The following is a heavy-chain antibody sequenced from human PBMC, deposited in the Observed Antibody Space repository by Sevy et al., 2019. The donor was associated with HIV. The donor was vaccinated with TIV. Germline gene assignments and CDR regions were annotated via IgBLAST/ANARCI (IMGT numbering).Heavy chain of an antibody. CDR2: IYSTRNI. CDR3: ARHDCSGGSCFPPSFDY. V-gene: IGHV4-59*13. Sequence: SETLSLTCTVSSVSISDYYWSWIRQPPGRGLEWIGYIYSTRNIHYSPSLESRVTISVDTSKNQFSLKLNSVTAADTAVYYCARHDCSGGSCFPPSFDYWGQGTLVTVSS. D-gene: IGHD2-15*01. CDR1: SVSISDYY. J-gene: IGHJ4*02.